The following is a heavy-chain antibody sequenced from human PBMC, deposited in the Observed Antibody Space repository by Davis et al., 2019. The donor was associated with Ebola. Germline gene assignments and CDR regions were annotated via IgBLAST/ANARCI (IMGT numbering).Heavy chain of an antibody. J-gene: IGHJ4*02. CDR3: AKDGPVPNYYHSSGYSLAIDH. Sequence: GESLKISCAASGFTFNIYAMSWVRQAPGKGLEWVSTVSGSGGSTYFADSVKGRFTISRDNSKNMLYLQMNSLRLEDTAVYHCAKDGPVPNYYHSSGYSLAIDHWGQGTLVTVSS. D-gene: IGHD3-22*01. V-gene: IGHV3-23*01. CDR1: GFTFNIYA. CDR2: VSGSGGST.